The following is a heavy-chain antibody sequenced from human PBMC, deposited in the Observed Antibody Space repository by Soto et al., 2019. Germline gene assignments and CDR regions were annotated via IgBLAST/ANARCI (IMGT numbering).Heavy chain of an antibody. CDR3: FRMKRPLLVPKHF. D-gene: IGHD2-2*01. Sequence: SQARSLPRTVSADFPKTGTYHLFLLRQEKKKGLEWIGYIYNSGTTKYNPSLKSRVTISVDTSKNQFSLNLRSVTAADTAGYFFFRMKRPLLVPKHFWGPG. V-gene: IGHV4-61*01. CDR1: ADFPKTGTYH. J-gene: IGHJ4*02. CDR2: IYNSGTT.